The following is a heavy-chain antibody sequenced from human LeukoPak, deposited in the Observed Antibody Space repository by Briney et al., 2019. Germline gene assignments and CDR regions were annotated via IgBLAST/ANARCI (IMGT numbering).Heavy chain of an antibody. CDR3: SRRWNYGIHYYIDV. CDR2: INPGGQI. Sequence: PSETLSLTCAVSGGSFDTFYWSWIRQSPGPGQERIGEINPGGQISYNPSLISRITVSIDPPTKHYSLILNPVPAAAADASYFSRRWNYGIHYYIDVWGTGTTVTVSS. D-gene: IGHD1-7*01. CDR1: GGSFDTFY. J-gene: IGHJ6*03. V-gene: IGHV4-34*01.